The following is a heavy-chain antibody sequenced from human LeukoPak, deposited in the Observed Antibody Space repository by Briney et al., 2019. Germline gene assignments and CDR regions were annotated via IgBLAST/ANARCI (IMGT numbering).Heavy chain of an antibody. CDR1: GFTSSSYS. J-gene: IGHJ6*03. V-gene: IGHV3-21*01. CDR2: ISSSSSYI. CDR3: ARGEFGDYYYFYMDV. Sequence: GGSLRLSCAASGFTSSSYSMNWVRQAPGKGLEWVSSISSSSSYIYYADSLKGRFTISRDDAKNSLFLQMNSLRAEDTATYYCARGEFGDYYYFYMDVWGKGTTVTVSS. D-gene: IGHD2/OR15-2a*01.